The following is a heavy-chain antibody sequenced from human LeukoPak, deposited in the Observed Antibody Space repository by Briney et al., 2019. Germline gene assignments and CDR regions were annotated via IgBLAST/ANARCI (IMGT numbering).Heavy chain of an antibody. Sequence: SETLSLTCTVSGGSISSSSYYWGWIRQPPGKGLEWIGSIYYSGSTYYNPSLKSRVTISVDTSKNQFSLKLSSVTAADTAVYYCARQRAYYDSSYDYWGQGTLVTVSS. CDR3: ARQRAYYDSSYDY. D-gene: IGHD3-22*01. J-gene: IGHJ4*02. V-gene: IGHV4-39*01. CDR2: IYYSGST. CDR1: GGSISSSSYY.